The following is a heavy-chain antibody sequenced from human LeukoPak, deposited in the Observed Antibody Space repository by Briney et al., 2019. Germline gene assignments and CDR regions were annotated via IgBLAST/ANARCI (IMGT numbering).Heavy chain of an antibody. CDR3: ARGHDYDYFDY. CDR1: GFTFSSYS. Sequence: GGSLRLSCAASGFTFSSYSLEWVRQAPGEGLEWVSSISSSGGYIYYADSVKGRFTISRDNAKNSLYLQMNSLRAEDTAVYYCARGHDYDYFDYWGQGTLVTVSS. J-gene: IGHJ4*02. CDR2: ISSSGGYI. V-gene: IGHV3-21*01. D-gene: IGHD5-12*01.